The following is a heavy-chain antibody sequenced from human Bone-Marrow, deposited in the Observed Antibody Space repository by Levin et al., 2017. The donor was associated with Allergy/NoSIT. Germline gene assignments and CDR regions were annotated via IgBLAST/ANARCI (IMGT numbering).Heavy chain of an antibody. CDR2: ISYDGTNA. CDR3: AKDLLYIPDQHYYYYAMDV. J-gene: IGHJ6*02. D-gene: IGHD2-8*01. V-gene: IGHV3-30*18. Sequence: PGGSLRLSCAASGFTFSLYGIHWVRQAPGKGLEWVAVISYDGTNASYADSVKGRFTISRDNSNNTLYLQMNSLIPEDTAIYYCAKDLLYIPDQHYYYYAMDVWGQGTTVTVSS. CDR1: GFTFSLYG.